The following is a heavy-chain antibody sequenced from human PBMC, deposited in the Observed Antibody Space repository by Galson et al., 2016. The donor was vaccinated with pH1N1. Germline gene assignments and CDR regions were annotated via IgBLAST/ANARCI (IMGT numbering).Heavy chain of an antibody. CDR1: GFTFRSYA. D-gene: IGHD6-19*01. Sequence: SLRLSCAVSGFTFRSYAMNWVRQAPGKGPEWVSVISGCGTIHYADSVRGRFTISRDNSNNTVYLQMNSLRAEDTGVYYCAKDKRSGWSVVGGFMDHWGQGTLVTVSS. V-gene: IGHV3-23*01. CDR2: ISGCGTI. CDR3: AKDKRSGWSVVGGFMDH. J-gene: IGHJ4*02.